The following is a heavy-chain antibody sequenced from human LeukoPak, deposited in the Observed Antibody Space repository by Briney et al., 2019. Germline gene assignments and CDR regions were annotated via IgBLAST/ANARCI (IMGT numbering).Heavy chain of an antibody. J-gene: IGHJ4*02. CDR3: ARVRQQLVPIYFDY. CDR2: INHSGST. V-gene: IGHV4-34*01. Sequence: SETLSLTCAVYGGSFSGYYWSWIRHPPRKGLEWGGEINHSGSTNYNPSPKSRVTISVATSKNQFSLKLSSVTAADTAVYYCARVRQQLVPIYFDYWGQGTLVTVSS. D-gene: IGHD6-13*01. CDR1: GGSFSGYY.